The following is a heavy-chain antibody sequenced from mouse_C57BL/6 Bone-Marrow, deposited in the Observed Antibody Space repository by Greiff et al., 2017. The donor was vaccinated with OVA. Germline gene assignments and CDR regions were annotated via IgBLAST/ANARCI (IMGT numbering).Heavy chain of an antibody. CDR2: IDPSDSYT. Sequence: QVQLQQPGAELVMPGASVKLSCKASGYTFTSSWMHWVKQRPGQGLEWIGEIDPSDSYTNYNQKFKGKSTLTVDKSSSTAYMQRSSLTSEDSAVYYCARDGYYEAWFAYWGQGTLVTVSA. D-gene: IGHD2-3*01. CDR3: ARDGYYEAWFAY. CDR1: GYTFTSSW. J-gene: IGHJ3*01. V-gene: IGHV1-69*01.